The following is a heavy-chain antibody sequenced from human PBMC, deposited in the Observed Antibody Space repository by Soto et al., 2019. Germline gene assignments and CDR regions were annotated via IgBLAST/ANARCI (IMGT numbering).Heavy chain of an antibody. CDR1: GYTFTIYG. Sequence: ASVKVSCKASGYTFTIYGINWVRQAPGQGLEWMGWISPDNGNTNYAQKLQGRVTMTTDTSTSTAYMELSSLRSEGTAVYYCARGNDLTYYYYGLDVWGQGTTVTVSS. CDR3: ARGNDLTYYYYGLDV. V-gene: IGHV1-18*01. CDR2: ISPDNGNT. D-gene: IGHD3-16*01. J-gene: IGHJ6*01.